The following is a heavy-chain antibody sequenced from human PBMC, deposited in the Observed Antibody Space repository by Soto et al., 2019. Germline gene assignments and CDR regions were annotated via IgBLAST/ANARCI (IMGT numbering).Heavy chain of an antibody. V-gene: IGHV3-72*01. D-gene: IGHD6-6*01. CDR2: NNTRDEHYTT. J-gene: IGHJ1*01. CDR3: AAGAPRRAPFQR. CDR1: ALIVSDHY. Sequence: GGSLTLSSVPSALIVSDHYMDCVRQAPRNGLEWVGHNNTRDEHYTTEYAASVRGRFTIPTADSTNSFFLQMSSMKTADTAVYYCAAGAPRRAPFQRWGQGTLVTVSS.